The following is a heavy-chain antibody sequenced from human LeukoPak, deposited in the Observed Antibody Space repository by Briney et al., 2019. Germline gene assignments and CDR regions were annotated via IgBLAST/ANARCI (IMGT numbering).Heavy chain of an antibody. CDR2: ISDIGSI. CDR1: GGSISSYY. V-gene: IGHV4-59*12. Sequence: SETLSLTCTVSGGSISSYYWSWIRQPPGKGLEWIAYISDIGSINYNPSLKSRVTISVDTSKNQFSLKLSSVTAADTAVYYCARRSTSGSNGGFDPWGQGTLVTVSS. J-gene: IGHJ5*02. CDR3: ARRSTSGSNGGFDP. D-gene: IGHD3-10*01.